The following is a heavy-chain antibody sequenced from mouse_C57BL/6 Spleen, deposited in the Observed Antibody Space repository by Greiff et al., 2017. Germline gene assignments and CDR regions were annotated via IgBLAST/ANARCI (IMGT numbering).Heavy chain of an antibody. CDR3: ARYGYDWYFDV. Sequence: EVKLVESGGGLVKPGGSLKLSCAASGFTFSDYGMHWVRQAPEKGLEWVAYISSGSSTIYYADTVKGRFTISRDNAKNTLFLQMTSRRSEDTARYYCARYGYDWYFDVWGTGTTVTVSS. J-gene: IGHJ1*03. D-gene: IGHD2-2*01. CDR2: ISSGSSTI. CDR1: GFTFSDYG. V-gene: IGHV5-17*01.